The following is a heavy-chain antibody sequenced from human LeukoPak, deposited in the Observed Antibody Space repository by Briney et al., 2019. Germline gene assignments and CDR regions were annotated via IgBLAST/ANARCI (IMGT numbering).Heavy chain of an antibody. Sequence: GGSLRLSCAASGFTFSTYAMNWVRQAPGRGLEWVSSINPSGSTIFYADSVKGRFTISRDNAKNSLYLQMNRLRAEDTALYFCASGIRERGFDYWGQGTLVTVSS. V-gene: IGHV3-21*01. D-gene: IGHD1-1*01. CDR1: GFTFSTYA. J-gene: IGHJ4*02. CDR2: INPSGSTI. CDR3: ASGIRERGFDY.